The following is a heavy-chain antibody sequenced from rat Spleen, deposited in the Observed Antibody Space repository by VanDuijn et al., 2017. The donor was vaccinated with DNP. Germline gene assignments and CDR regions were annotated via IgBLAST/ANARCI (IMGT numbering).Heavy chain of an antibody. V-gene: IGHV5-27*01. D-gene: IGHD1-9*01. CDR2: ISTSGGST. Sequence: EVQLVESGGGLVQPGGSLKLSCTASGFSLSDCYMAWVRQAPTKGLEWVATISTSGGSTYYRDSVKGRFTISRDNAKSTLYLQMDSLRSEDTATYYCATSTGISLYAMDAWGQGTSVTVSS. J-gene: IGHJ4*01. CDR3: ATSTGISLYAMDA. CDR1: GFSLSDCY.